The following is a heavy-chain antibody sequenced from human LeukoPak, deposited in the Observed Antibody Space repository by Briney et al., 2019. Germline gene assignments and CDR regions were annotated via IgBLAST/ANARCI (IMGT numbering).Heavy chain of an antibody. CDR2: IYYSGST. J-gene: IGHJ4*02. CDR1: GGSISSGDYY. D-gene: IGHD2-2*02. CDR3: ARYCSSTSCYTEGFDY. V-gene: IGHV4-30-4*08. Sequence: SQTLSLTCTVSGGSISSGDYYWSWIRQPPGKGLEWIGYIYYSGSTYYNPSLKSRVTISVDTSKNQFSLKLSSVTAADTVVYYCARYCSSTSCYTEGFDYWGQGTLVTVSS.